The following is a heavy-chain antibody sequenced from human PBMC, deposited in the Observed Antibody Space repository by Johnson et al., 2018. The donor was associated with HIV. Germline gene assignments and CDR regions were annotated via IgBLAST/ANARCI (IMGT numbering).Heavy chain of an antibody. CDR2: ISWNSGSI. CDR1: GFTFDDYA. J-gene: IGHJ3*02. Sequence: VQLVESGGGLVQPGRSLRLSCAASGFTFDDYAMHWVRQAPGKGLEWVSGISWNSGSIGYADSVKGRFTISRDNSKNTLYLQMSSLRVEDTAVYYCQNGGAYSYGWGDDAFDIWGQGTMVTVSS. D-gene: IGHD5-18*01. V-gene: IGHV3-9*01. CDR3: QNGGAYSYGWGDDAFDI.